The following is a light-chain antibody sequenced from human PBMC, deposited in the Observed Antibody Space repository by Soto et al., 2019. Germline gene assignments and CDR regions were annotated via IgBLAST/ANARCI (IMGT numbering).Light chain of an antibody. V-gene: IGLV2-14*01. J-gene: IGLJ1*01. Sequence: QSVLAQPDSVSGSPGQSITISCTGSSSDVGAYNYVSWFQQYPGKAPKLIISEVSNRPSGVSNRFSGSKSGTAASLTISGLQTEDEADYFCFSFTTDWTHVFGTGIKVTVL. CDR1: SSDVGAYNY. CDR2: EVS. CDR3: FSFTTDWTHV.